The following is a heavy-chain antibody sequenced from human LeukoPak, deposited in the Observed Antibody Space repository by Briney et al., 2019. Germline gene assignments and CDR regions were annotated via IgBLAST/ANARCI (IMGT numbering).Heavy chain of an antibody. V-gene: IGHV4-59*08. CDR2: IYYSGTT. CDR1: GGSIGNYY. D-gene: IGHD3-10*01. Sequence: SETLSLTCTVSGGSIGNYYWSWIRQPPGKGLEWIGYIYYSGTTNYNPSLKSRLTMSVDTSKNQFSLKLSSVTAADTAVYYCARGLWFGDENPPYFDYWGQGTLVTVSS. CDR3: ARGLWFGDENPPYFDY. J-gene: IGHJ4*02.